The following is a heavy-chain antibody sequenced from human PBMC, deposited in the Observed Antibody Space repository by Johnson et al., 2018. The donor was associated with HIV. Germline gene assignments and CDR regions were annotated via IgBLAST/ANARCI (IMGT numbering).Heavy chain of an antibody. D-gene: IGHD1-26*01. Sequence: VQLVESGGGLVQPGGSLRLSCAASGFTFDDYAMHWVRQAPGKGLEWVSLITWDGGSTYYADSVKGRFTISRDNSKNTLYLQMNSLKTEDTAVYYCTTSVGATLRGAFDILGQGTMVTVSS. CDR3: TTSVGATLRGAFDI. CDR1: GFTFDDYA. V-gene: IGHV3-43*01. J-gene: IGHJ3*02. CDR2: ITWDGGST.